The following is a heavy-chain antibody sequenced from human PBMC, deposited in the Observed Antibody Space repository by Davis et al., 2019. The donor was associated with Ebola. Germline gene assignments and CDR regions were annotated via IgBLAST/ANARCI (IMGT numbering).Heavy chain of an antibody. CDR2: INWNGGIT. CDR1: GFTFADYG. D-gene: IGHD3-22*01. J-gene: IGHJ4*02. CDR3: ARHRYDTAGYYYFDY. V-gene: IGHV3-20*04. Sequence: GESLKISCAASGFTFADYGMSWVRQVPGKGLERVSLINWNGGITGYADSVKGRFTISRDNAKNSLSLQMNSLRAVDTAFYYCARHRYDTAGYYYFDYWGLGTLVTVSS.